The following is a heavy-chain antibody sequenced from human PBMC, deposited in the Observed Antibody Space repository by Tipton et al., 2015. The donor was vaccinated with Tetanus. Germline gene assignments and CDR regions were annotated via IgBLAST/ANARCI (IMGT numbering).Heavy chain of an antibody. CDR1: GYTFTHYG. V-gene: IGHV1-18*01. CDR3: ARGRGLGPHEYFEH. D-gene: IGHD3/OR15-3a*01. Sequence: QVQLVQSGAEVKKPGASVKVSCKASGYTFTHYGVNWVRQAPGQGLEWMGWISPFNENVNYAEKFQGRLTMTTDRSTAKVYMGLRSLRADDTAVYYCARGRGLGPHEYFEHWGQGTLVAVSS. CDR2: ISPFNENV. J-gene: IGHJ5*02.